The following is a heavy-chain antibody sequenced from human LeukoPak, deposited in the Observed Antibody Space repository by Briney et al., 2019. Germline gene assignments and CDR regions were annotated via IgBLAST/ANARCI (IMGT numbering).Heavy chain of an antibody. J-gene: IGHJ3*02. D-gene: IGHD3-10*01. CDR2: MNPNSGNT. Sequence: GASVKVSCKTSGYTFTSYDINWVRQATGQGLEWMGWMNPNSGNTGYAQKFQGRVTMTRNTSISTAYMELSSLRSEDTAVYYCARDRQYGGAFDIWGQGTMVTVSS. CDR3: ARDRQYGGAFDI. V-gene: IGHV1-8*01. CDR1: GYTFTSYD.